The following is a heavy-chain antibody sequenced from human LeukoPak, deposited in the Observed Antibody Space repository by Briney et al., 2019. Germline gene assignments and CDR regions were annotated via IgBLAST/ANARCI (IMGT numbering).Heavy chain of an antibody. CDR1: RFAFTTYW. CDR3: ARDLDSYGRFDY. V-gene: IGHV3-7*01. D-gene: IGHD5-18*01. Sequence: SLRPSCAASRFAFTTYWMSWVRRAPGHGLEWVANIKQDVSEKYYVASVKGRFTISRDNAKNSLYLQMNSLRAEDTAIYYCARDLDSYGRFDYWGQGTLVTVSS. CDR2: IKQDVSEK. J-gene: IGHJ4*02.